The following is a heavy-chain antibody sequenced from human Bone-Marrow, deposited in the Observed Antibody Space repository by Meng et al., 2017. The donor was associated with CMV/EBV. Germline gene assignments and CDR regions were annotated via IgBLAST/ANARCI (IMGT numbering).Heavy chain of an antibody. Sequence: ASVKVSCKASGYTFTGYYMHWVRQAPGQGLEWMGGINPNSGGTNYAQKFQGRVTMTRDTSISTAYMELSRLRSDDTAVYYCARGEGRAAAGTRDFDYWGQGTLVTVSS. V-gene: IGHV1-2*02. J-gene: IGHJ4*02. CDR3: ARGEGRAAAGTRDFDY. CDR1: GYTFTGYY. D-gene: IGHD6-13*01. CDR2: INPNSGGT.